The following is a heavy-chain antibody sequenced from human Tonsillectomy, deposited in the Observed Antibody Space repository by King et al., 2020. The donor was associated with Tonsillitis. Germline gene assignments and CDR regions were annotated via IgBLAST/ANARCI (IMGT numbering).Heavy chain of an antibody. D-gene: IGHD1-1*01. CDR3: AISLAGDNWFDP. CDR2: IYYSGST. J-gene: IGHJ5*02. CDR1: GGSISSSSYY. Sequence: QLQESGPGLVKPSETLSLTCTVSGGSISSSSYYWGWIRQPPGKGLEWIGSIYYSGSTYYNPSLKSRVTISVDTSENQFSLKLSSVTAADTAVYYCAISLAGDNWFDPWGQGTLVTVSS. V-gene: IGHV4-39*01.